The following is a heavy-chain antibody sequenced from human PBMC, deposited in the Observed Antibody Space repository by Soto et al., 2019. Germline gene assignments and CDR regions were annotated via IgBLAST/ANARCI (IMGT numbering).Heavy chain of an antibody. Sequence: ASVKVSCKASGYTFTSYAMHWVRQAPGQRLEWMGWINAGNGNTKYSQKFQGRVTITRDTSASTAYMELSSLRSEDTAVYYCARGLNCSSTSCPRYSSSSYWFDPWGQGTLVTVSS. D-gene: IGHD2-2*01. CDR2: INAGNGNT. V-gene: IGHV1-3*01. J-gene: IGHJ5*02. CDR3: ARGLNCSSTSCPRYSSSSYWFDP. CDR1: GYTFTSYA.